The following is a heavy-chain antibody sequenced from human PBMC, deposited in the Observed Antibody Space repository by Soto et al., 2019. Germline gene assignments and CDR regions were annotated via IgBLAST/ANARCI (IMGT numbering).Heavy chain of an antibody. D-gene: IGHD4-17*01. CDR2: ISSSSSYI. J-gene: IGHJ3*02. Sequence: GGSLRLSCAASGFTFSSYSMNWVRQAPGKGLEWVSSISSSSSYIYYADSVKGRFTISRDNAKNSLYLQMNSLRAEDTAVYYCARDRCDYGDCTDAFDIWGQGTMVTVSS. CDR1: GFTFSSYS. CDR3: ARDRCDYGDCTDAFDI. V-gene: IGHV3-21*01.